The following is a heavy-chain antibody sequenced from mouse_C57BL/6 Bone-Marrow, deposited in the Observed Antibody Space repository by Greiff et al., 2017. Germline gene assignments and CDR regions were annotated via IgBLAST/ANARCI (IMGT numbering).Heavy chain of an antibody. J-gene: IGHJ2*01. V-gene: IGHV1-81*01. Sequence: ESGAELARPGASVKLSCKASGYTFTSYGISWVKQRTGQGLEWIGEIYPRSGNTYYNEKFKGKATLTADKSSSTAYMELRSLTSEDSAFYFCARESIYYDYDGGGYWGQGTTLTVSS. CDR2: IYPRSGNT. D-gene: IGHD2-4*01. CDR3: ARESIYYDYDGGGY. CDR1: GYTFTSYG.